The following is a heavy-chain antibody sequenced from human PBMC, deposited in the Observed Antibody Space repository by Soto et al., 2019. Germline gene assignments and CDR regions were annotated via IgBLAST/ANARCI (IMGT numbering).Heavy chain of an antibody. CDR3: TRHDSNYEFWSGSSPRYGMEV. J-gene: IGHJ6*02. CDR1: GFTFSGSA. CDR2: IRSKANSYAT. D-gene: IGHD3-3*01. V-gene: IGHV3-73*01. Sequence: GGSLRLSCAASGFTFSGSAMHWVRQASGKGLEWVGRIRSKANSYATAYAASVKGRFTISRDDSKNTAYLQMNSLKTEDTAVYYCTRHDSNYEFWSGSSPRYGMEVWGQGTTVTVSS.